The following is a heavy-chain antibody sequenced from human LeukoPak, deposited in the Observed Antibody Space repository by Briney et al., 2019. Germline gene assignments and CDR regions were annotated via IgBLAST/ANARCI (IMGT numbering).Heavy chain of an antibody. J-gene: IGHJ6*02. Sequence: SETLSLTCTVSGGSISSSSYYWGWIRQPPGKGLEWIGYIYYSGSTNYDPSLKSRVTISVDTSKNQFSLKLSSVTAADTAVYYCARTAGSNYYYYGMDVWGQGTTVTVSS. D-gene: IGHD6-19*01. CDR2: IYYSGST. CDR1: GGSISSSSYY. V-gene: IGHV4-61*05. CDR3: ARTAGSNYYYYGMDV.